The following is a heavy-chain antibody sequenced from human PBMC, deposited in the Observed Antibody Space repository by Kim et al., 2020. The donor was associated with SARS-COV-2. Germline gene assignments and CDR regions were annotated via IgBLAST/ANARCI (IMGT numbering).Heavy chain of an antibody. CDR3: AKVNRVTMVRGGLHY. D-gene: IGHD3-10*01. Sequence: TYYADSVKGRFTISRDNSKNTLYLQMNSLRAEDTAVYYCAKVNRVTMVRGGLHYWGQGTLVTVSS. J-gene: IGHJ4*02. V-gene: IGHV3-23*01. CDR2: T.